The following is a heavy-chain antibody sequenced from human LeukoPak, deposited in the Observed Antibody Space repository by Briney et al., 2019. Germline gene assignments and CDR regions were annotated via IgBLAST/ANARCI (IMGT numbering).Heavy chain of an antibody. J-gene: IGHJ5*02. CDR2: INQSGRI. CDR3: AREAAIATAIVWFDP. CDR1: SGSFSGYN. V-gene: IGHV4-34*01. Sequence: SETLSLTCAVYSGSFSGYNWNWIRQSPGKGLEWIGEINQSGRINYNPSLKRRVTISVDTSKNQFSLKLTSLTAADTAVYYCAREAAIATAIVWFDPWGQGTLVTVTS. D-gene: IGHD6-13*01.